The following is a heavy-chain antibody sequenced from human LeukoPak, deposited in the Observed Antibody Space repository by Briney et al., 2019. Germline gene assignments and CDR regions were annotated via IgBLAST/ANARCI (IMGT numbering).Heavy chain of an antibody. Sequence: GGSLRLSCAASGFTFSDYYMNWIRQAPGKGLEWLSYISSSSYTNYADSVKGRFTISRDNAKNSLYLQMNGLRAEDTAMYYCARGFSAAGGSDPWGQGTLVTVSS. V-gene: IGHV3-11*05. CDR3: ARGFSAAGGSDP. CDR2: ISSSSYT. CDR1: GFTFSDYY. D-gene: IGHD6-13*01. J-gene: IGHJ5*02.